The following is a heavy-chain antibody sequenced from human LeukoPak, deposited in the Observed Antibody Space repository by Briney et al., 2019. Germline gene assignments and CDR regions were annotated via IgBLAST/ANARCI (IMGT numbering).Heavy chain of an antibody. Sequence: ASVKVSCKASGDTFSSYTISWVRQAPGQGLEWMGGIIPIFGTANYAQKFQGRVTVTADKSTSTAYMELSSLRSEDTAVYYCAAGYSSGWPAGYWGQGTLVTVSS. V-gene: IGHV1-69*06. D-gene: IGHD6-19*01. J-gene: IGHJ4*02. CDR2: IIPIFGTA. CDR1: GDTFSSYT. CDR3: AAGYSSGWPAGY.